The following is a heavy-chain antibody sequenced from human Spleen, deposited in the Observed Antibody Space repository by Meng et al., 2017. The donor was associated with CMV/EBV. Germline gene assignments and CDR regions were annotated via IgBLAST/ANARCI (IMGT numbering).Heavy chain of an antibody. CDR2: ISNNGRIK. D-gene: IGHD2-15*01. Sequence: GESLKISCAASGFTFSKYNMNWVRQAPGKGLQWVSYISNNGRIKYYADSVRGPFTISRDNAKNSLYLQMNSLRGEDTAVYYCARGSAKGYYYGMDVWGQGTTVTVSS. CDR3: ARGSAKGYYYGMDV. CDR1: GFTFSKYN. J-gene: IGHJ6*02. V-gene: IGHV3-48*04.